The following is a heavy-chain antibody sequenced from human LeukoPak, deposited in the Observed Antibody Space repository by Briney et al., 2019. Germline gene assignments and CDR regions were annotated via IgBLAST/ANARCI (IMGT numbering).Heavy chain of an antibody. D-gene: IGHD3-10*01. CDR1: GVSISGSYYY. J-gene: IGHJ6*03. CDR3: ARVEEGYGSGRRENYYYYYMDV. Sequence: SETLSLTCAVSGVSISGSYYYWSWLRQPPGKGLEWIGYIHYSGSTNYNPSLKSRVTISVDTSKNQFSLKLTSVTAADTAVYYCARVEEGYGSGRRENYYYYYMDVWGKGTTVTISS. CDR2: IHYSGST. V-gene: IGHV4-61*01.